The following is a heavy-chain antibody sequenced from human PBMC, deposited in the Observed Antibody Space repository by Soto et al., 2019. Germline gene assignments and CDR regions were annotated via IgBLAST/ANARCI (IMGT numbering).Heavy chain of an antibody. CDR2: ISHDGNSH. CDR1: GFSFSNYG. D-gene: IGHD3-10*01. J-gene: IGHJ3*01. V-gene: IGHV3-30*18. CDR3: VKAKARRPTQSAAIITAFDL. Sequence: GGSLRLSCEGSGFSFSNYGIHWVRQAPGKGLEWVAVISHDGNSHHLADSVRGRFTISRDNSKNTVFLHMTSLRREDSAVYHCVKAKARRPTQSAAIITAFDLWCQGTMATVSS.